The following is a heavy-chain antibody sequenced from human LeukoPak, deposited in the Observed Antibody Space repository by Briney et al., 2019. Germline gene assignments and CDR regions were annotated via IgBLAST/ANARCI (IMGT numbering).Heavy chain of an antibody. CDR2: TYYRSKWYY. CDR3: ARDGHAPHSPYYFHS. V-gene: IGHV6-1*01. J-gene: IGHJ4*02. D-gene: IGHD2-15*01. Sequence: SQTLSLTCAIYGDSVSNNSAAWNWIRQSPSRGLEWLGRTYYRSKWYYDYAVSVKSRITFNPDTSKNQFSLQLNSVTPEDTAVYFCARDGHAPHSPYYFHSWGQGTLVTVSS. CDR1: GDSVSNNSAA.